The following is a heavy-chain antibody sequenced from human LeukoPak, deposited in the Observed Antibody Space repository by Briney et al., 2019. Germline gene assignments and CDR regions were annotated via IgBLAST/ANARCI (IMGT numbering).Heavy chain of an antibody. D-gene: IGHD3-10*01. Sequence: GGSLRLSCAASGFTFSSYAMSWVRQAPGKGLVWVSRINNDGSNTNYADSVKGRFTISRDNAKNTLYLQMNSLRAEDTAVYYCGRLAMIRGVIVDYWGQGTLVTVSS. J-gene: IGHJ4*02. CDR1: GFTFSSYA. CDR2: INNDGSNT. CDR3: GRLAMIRGVIVDY. V-gene: IGHV3-74*01.